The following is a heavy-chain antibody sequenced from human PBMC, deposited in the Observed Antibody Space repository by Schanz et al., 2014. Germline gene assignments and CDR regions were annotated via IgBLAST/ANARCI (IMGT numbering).Heavy chain of an antibody. V-gene: IGHV3-48*01. CDR1: GFGFSSYS. D-gene: IGHD1-26*01. Sequence: EVHLLESGGGLIQPGGSLRLSCAASGFGFSSYSMNWVRQAPGKGLEWVSYISGSSRTIYYADSMKGRFTVSRDNAENALYLQMNSLRAKDTGLYFCARGGSGSHYRLDYWGQGTLVTVSS. J-gene: IGHJ4*02. CDR3: ARGGSGSHYRLDY. CDR2: ISGSSRTI.